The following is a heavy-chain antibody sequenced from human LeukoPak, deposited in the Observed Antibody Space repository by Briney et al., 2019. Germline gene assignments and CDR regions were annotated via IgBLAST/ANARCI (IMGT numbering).Heavy chain of an antibody. V-gene: IGHV3-23*01. CDR1: GFTFSSYA. D-gene: IGHD1-26*01. J-gene: IGHJ4*02. CDR3: AAKGNGYTGIYVFAH. CDR2: ISGSGGST. Sequence: GGSLRLSCAASGFTFSSYAMSWVRQAPGRGLEWVSAISGSGGSTYYADSVKGRFTISRDNSKNTLYLQMNSLRAEDTAVYYCAAKGNGYTGIYVFAHWGQGTRVTVSA.